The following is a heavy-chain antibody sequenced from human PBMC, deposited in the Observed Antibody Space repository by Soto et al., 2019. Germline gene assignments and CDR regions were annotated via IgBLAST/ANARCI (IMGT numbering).Heavy chain of an antibody. CDR3: ARERDYDILTGYRGLGTCYGMDV. V-gene: IGHV1-2*04. J-gene: IGHJ6*02. CDR1: GYTFTGYY. CDR2: INPNSGGT. D-gene: IGHD3-9*01. Sequence: QVQLVQSGAEVKKPGASVKVSCKASGYTFTGYYMHWVRQAPGQGLEWMGWINPNSGGTNYAQKFQGWVTMTRDTSISTAYMEMSRLRSDDAAVYYCARERDYDILTGYRGLGTCYGMDVWGQGTTVTVSS.